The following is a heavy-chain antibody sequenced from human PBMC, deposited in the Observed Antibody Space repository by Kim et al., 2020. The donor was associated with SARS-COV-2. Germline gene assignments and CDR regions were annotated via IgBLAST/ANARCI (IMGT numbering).Heavy chain of an antibody. J-gene: IGHJ4*02. V-gene: IGHV3-7*03. CDR2: IKQDGSEK. CDR1: GFTFSSYW. Sequence: GGSLRLSCAASGFTFSSYWMSWVRQAPGKGLEWVANIKQDGSEKYYVDSVKGRFPISRDNAKNSLYLQMNSLRAEDPAVYYCARDGYYGSGSLSAYFDYWGQGSLVTVSS. D-gene: IGHD3-10*01. CDR3: ARDGYYGSGSLSAYFDY.